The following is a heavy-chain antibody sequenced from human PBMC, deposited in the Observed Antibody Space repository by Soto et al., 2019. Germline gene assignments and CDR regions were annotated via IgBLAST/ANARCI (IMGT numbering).Heavy chain of an antibody. J-gene: IGHJ6*03. D-gene: IGHD2-2*01. CDR2: IIPILGIA. CDR3: ARGTYPYYMDV. V-gene: IGHV1-69*02. Sequence: QVQLVQSGAEVKKPGSSVKVSCKASGGTFSSYTISWVRQAPGQGLEWMGRIIPILGIANYAQKFQGRVTITADKSTSTAYMELSSLRSEDTAVYYCARGTYPYYMDVWGKGTTVNVSS. CDR1: GGTFSSYT.